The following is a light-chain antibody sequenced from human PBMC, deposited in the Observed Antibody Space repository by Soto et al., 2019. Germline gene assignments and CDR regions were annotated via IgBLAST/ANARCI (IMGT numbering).Light chain of an antibody. J-gene: IGKJ1*01. CDR2: DAS. CDR3: PQRSNWPWP. CDR1: QSVSNNY. V-gene: IGKV3-11*01. Sequence: EIVLTQSPGTLSLSPGERATLSFRASQSVSNNYLAWYQQKPGQAPRLLIYDASNRATGIPARFSGSGSGTDFTLTISSLEPEDFAVYYCPQRSNWPWPFGQGTKAAIK.